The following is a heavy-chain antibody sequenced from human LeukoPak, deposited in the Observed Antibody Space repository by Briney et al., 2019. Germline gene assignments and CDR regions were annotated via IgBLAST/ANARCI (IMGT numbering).Heavy chain of an antibody. CDR2: IYISGST. V-gene: IGHV4-4*07. CDR3: ARDRGTWNDDGFDY. CDR1: GGSISSYY. Sequence: SEALSLTCTVSGGSISSYYWSWIRQPAGKGLEWIGRIYISGSTNYNPSLKSRVTMSVDTSKNQFSLKLSSVTAADTAVYYCARDRGTWNDDGFDYWGQGTLVTVSS. J-gene: IGHJ4*02. D-gene: IGHD1-1*01.